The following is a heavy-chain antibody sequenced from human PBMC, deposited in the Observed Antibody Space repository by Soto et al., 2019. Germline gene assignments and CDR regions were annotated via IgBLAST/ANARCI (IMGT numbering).Heavy chain of an antibody. CDR2: INGDGSST. V-gene: IGHV3-74*01. J-gene: IGHJ4*02. D-gene: IGHD3-9*01. CDR3: AKGGDYYDLLTGYTRDNYYFDY. CDR1: GFTFSNFW. Sequence: GGSLRLSCAASGFTFSNFWMHWVRQAPGKGPVWVSRINGDGSSTSHADSVKGRFTISRDNAENTLFLQMNSLRADDTAVYYCAKGGDYYDLLTGYTRDNYYFDYWGQGAQVIVSS.